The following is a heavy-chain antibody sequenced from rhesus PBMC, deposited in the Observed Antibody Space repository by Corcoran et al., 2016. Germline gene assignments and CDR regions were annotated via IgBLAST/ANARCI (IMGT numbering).Heavy chain of an antibody. Sequence: EVQLVESGGGLAKPGGSLRLSCAASGFSFSDYYMYWVRQAPGKGLEWVSGIIYIGGSTYYADSVKGRFTISRENAKNTLYLQMDSLRAEDTAVYYCAREGSSWSGGLDYWGQGVLVTVSS. V-gene: IGHV3S18*01. CDR1: GFSFSDYY. D-gene: IGHD6-13*01. J-gene: IGHJ4*01. CDR2: IIYIGGST. CDR3: AREGSSWSGGLDY.